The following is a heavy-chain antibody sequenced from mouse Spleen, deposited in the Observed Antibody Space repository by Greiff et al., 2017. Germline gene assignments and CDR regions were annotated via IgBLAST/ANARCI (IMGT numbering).Heavy chain of an antibody. D-gene: IGHD1-1*01. CDR3: EAYYGSSYGYYAMDY. V-gene: IGHV10-1*01. Sequence: GGGLVQPKGSLKLSCAASGFSFNTYAMNWVRQAPGKGLEWVARIRSKSNNYATYYADSVKDRFTISRDDSESMLYLQMNNLKTEDTAMYYCEAYYGSSYGYYAMDYWGQGTSVTVSS. J-gene: IGHJ4*01. CDR2: IRSKSNNYAT. CDR1: GFSFNTYA.